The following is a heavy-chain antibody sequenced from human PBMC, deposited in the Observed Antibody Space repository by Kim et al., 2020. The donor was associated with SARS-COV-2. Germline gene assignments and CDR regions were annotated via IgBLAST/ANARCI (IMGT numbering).Heavy chain of an antibody. Sequence: GGSLRLSCAASGFTFSSYGMHWVRQAPGKGLEWVAVISYDGSNKYYADSVKGRFTISRDNSKNTLYLQMNSLRAEDTAVYYCAKEAYAFDIWGQGTMVTVSS. CDR1: GFTFSSYG. CDR3: AKEAYAFDI. D-gene: IGHD2-21*01. CDR2: ISYDGSNK. V-gene: IGHV3-30*18. J-gene: IGHJ3*02.